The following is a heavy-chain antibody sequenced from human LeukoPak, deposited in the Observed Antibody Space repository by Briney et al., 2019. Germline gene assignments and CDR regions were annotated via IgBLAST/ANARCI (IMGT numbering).Heavy chain of an antibody. V-gene: IGHV3-21*01. CDR1: GFTFSSYS. D-gene: IGHD4-17*01. J-gene: IGHJ2*01. Sequence: GGSLRLSCAASGFTFSSYSMNWVRQAPGKGLEWVSSISSSSSYIYYADSVKGRFTISRDSAKNSLYLQMNSLRAEDTAVYYCARDDYGDYGWYFDLWGRGTLVTVSS. CDR3: ARDDYGDYGWYFDL. CDR2: ISSSSSYI.